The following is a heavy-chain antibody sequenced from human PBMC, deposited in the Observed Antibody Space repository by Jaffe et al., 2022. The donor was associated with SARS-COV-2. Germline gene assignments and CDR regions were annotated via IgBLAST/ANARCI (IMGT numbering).Heavy chain of an antibody. CDR1: GFSLSTSGVG. J-gene: IGHJ6*02. V-gene: IGHV2-5*02. CDR2: IYWDDDK. CDR3: AHGSEENILSPGERYYYGMDV. Sequence: QITLKESGPTLVKPTQTLTLTCTFSGFSLSTSGVGVGWIRQPPGKALEWLALIYWDDDKRYSPSLKSRLTITKDTSKNQVVLTMTNMDPVDTATYYCAHGSEENILSPGERYYYGMDVWGQGTTVTVSS. D-gene: IGHD3-9*01.